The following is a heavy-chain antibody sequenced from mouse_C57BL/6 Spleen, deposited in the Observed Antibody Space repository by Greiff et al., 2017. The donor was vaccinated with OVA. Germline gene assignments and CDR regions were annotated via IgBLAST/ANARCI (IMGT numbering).Heavy chain of an antibody. V-gene: IGHV11-2*01. CDR1: GFTFSGFW. D-gene: IGHD2-5*01. J-gene: IGHJ1*03. Sequence: EVKVVETGGGLVQPGGSRGLSCEGSGFTFSGFWMSWVRQTPGKTLEWIGDINSDGSAINYAPSIKDRFTIFRDNDKSTLYLQMSNVRSEDTATYFCMRYGSNYWYFDVWGTGTTVTVSS. CDR2: INSDGSAI. CDR3: MRYGSNYWYFDV.